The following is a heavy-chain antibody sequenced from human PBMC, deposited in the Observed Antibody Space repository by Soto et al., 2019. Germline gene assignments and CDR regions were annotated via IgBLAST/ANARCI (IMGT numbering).Heavy chain of an antibody. Sequence: ASAKVSCKASGYTFTSYGISWVRQAPGQGLEWMGWISAYNGNTNYAQKLQGRVTMTTDTSTSTAYVERRSLRSDDTAVYYCARGSYDILTGHPDDWFDPWGQGTLVPVSS. CDR2: ISAYNGNT. CDR3: ARGSYDILTGHPDDWFDP. V-gene: IGHV1-18*01. CDR1: GYTFTSYG. D-gene: IGHD3-9*01. J-gene: IGHJ5*02.